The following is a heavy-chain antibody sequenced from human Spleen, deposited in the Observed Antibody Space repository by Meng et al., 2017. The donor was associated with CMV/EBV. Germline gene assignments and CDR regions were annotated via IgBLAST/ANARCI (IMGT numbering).Heavy chain of an antibody. J-gene: IGHJ4*02. CDR2: SRNKASSYTT. V-gene: IGHV3-72*01. CDR3: ARDDSSGWYPLL. Sequence: GESLKISCAASGFTVSSNYMTWVRQAPGKGLEWVARSRNKASSYTTEYAASVKGRFTISRDNAKNSLYLQMNSLRAEDTAIYYCARDDSSGWYPLLWGQGTLVTVSS. D-gene: IGHD6-19*01. CDR1: GFTVSSNY.